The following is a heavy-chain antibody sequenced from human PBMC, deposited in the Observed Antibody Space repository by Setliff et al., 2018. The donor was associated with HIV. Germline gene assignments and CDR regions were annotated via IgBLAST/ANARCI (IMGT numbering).Heavy chain of an antibody. V-gene: IGHV4-39*01. CDR3: ARHSDFWSEDAFDI. Sequence: SETLSLTCTVSGDSTSSSSSYWGWIRQPPGKGLEWIGTIYYHGSTYYNPSLKSRVTISIDTSKNQFSLQLTSVTAADTAVYYCARHSDFWSEDAFDIWAQGTVVTVSS. CDR2: IYYHGST. CDR1: GDSTSSSSSY. J-gene: IGHJ3*02. D-gene: IGHD3-3*01.